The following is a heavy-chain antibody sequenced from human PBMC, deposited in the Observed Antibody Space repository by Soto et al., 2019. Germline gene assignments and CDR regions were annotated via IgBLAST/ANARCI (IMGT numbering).Heavy chain of an antibody. V-gene: IGHV4-39*01. CDR1: GGSISSSSYY. Sequence: SETLSLTCTVSGGSISSSSYYWGWIRQPPGKGLEWIGSIYYSGSTYYNPSLKSRVTISVDTSKNQFSLKLSSVTAADTAVYYCARAGGYCSSTSCYSYYYYYMDVWGKGTTVTVSS. CDR3: ARAGGYCSSTSCYSYYYYYMDV. D-gene: IGHD2-2*01. CDR2: IYYSGST. J-gene: IGHJ6*03.